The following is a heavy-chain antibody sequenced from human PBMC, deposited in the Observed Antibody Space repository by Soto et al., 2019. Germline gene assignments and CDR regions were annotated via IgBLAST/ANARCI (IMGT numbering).Heavy chain of an antibody. Sequence: QGQLVQSGGGLVRPGGSLRLSCAASGFALNDYYMIWIRQAPGKGLQWVSYINPRGDTVFYADSLKGRVNISRDDAENSLHLQMDSLRGEDTAVYFCPREPPGLLESSSIFAFDVWGQGAMVTVSS. V-gene: IGHV3-11*01. D-gene: IGHD3-3*01. CDR1: GFALNDYY. J-gene: IGHJ3*01. CDR3: PREPPGLLESSSIFAFDV. CDR2: INPRGDTV.